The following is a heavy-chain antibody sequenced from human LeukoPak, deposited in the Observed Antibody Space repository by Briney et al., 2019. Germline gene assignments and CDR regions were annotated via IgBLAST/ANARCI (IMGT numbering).Heavy chain of an antibody. V-gene: IGHV4-59*07. CDR1: GDSTSSYY. J-gene: IGHJ4*02. Sequence: SDTLSLTCTVSGDSTSSYYWSWIRQPPGKGLEWIGYIYYSGSTNYNPSLKSRVTISVDTSKNQFSLRLSSVTAADTAVYYCARVNYYDSSGTDYWGQGTLVTVSS. CDR3: ARVNYYDSSGTDY. D-gene: IGHD3-22*01. CDR2: IYYSGST.